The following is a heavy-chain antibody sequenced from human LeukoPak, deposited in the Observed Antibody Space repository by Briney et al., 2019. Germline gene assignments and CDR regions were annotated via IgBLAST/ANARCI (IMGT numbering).Heavy chain of an antibody. J-gene: IGHJ5*02. CDR1: GYTFTSYD. CDR3: ARGGKYYYAGNDYYWFDP. D-gene: IGHD3-10*01. V-gene: IGHV1-8*01. Sequence: ASVKVSCKASGYTFTSYDINWARQATGQGLEWMGWMNPNSGNTGYAQNFQGRVTMTRDTSTSTAYMELSSLRSEDTAVYYCARGGKYYYAGNDYYWFDPWGQGTLVIVSS. CDR2: MNPNSGNT.